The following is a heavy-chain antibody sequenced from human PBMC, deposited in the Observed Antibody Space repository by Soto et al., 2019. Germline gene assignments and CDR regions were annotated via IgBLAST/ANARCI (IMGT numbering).Heavy chain of an antibody. CDR3: ARVGQVPGTTEDPGY. CDR1: GGSISSSSYY. J-gene: IGHJ4*02. Sequence: SETLSLTCTVSGGSISSSSYYWGWIRQPPGKGLQWIGSIYYSGSTYYNTSLKSRVSISGDTSKNQFSLKLSDVTAADTAVYYCARVGQVPGTTEDPGYWGQGTMVTVYS. V-gene: IGHV4-39*07. CDR2: IYYSGST. D-gene: IGHD1-7*01.